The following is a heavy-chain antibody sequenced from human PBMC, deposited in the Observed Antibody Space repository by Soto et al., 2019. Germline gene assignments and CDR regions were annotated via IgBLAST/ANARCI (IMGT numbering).Heavy chain of an antibody. CDR2: IWYDGSNK. V-gene: IGHV3-33*01. CDR3: ARDLPAEGYCSGGSCYYYYYYGMDV. CDR1: GFTFSSYG. J-gene: IGHJ6*02. Sequence: PGGSLRLSCAASGFTFSSYGMHWVRQAPGKGLEWVAVIWYDGSNKYYADSVKGRFTISRDNSKNTLYLQMNSLRAEDTAVYYCARDLPAEGYCSGGSCYYYYYYGMDVWGQGTTVTVSS. D-gene: IGHD2-15*01.